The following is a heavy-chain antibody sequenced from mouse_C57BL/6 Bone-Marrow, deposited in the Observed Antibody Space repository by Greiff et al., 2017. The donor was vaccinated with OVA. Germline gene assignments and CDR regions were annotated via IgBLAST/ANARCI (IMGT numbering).Heavy chain of an antibody. CDR3: ARSGYGSRYFDV. CDR2: INPYNGGT. Sequence: VQLKESGPVLVKPGASVKMSCKASGYTFTDYYMNWVKQSHGKSLEWIGVINPYNGGTSYNQKFKGKATLTVDKSSSTAYMELNSLTSEDSAVYYCARSGYGSRYFDVWGTGTTVTVSS. J-gene: IGHJ1*03. V-gene: IGHV1-19*01. D-gene: IGHD1-1*01. CDR1: GYTFTDYY.